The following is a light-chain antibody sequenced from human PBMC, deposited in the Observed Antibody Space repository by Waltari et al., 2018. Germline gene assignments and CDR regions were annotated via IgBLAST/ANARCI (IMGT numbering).Light chain of an antibody. CDR2: GSS. CDR3: LQYNSYPRT. V-gene: IGKV1-16*02. Sequence: WEGVTITFRASQGISNSLSWLQQKPGKAPKSLIYGSSSLQSGVPSKFSGSGSGTEFTLTINSLQPEDFATYYCLQYNSYPRTFGQGTKVEIK. J-gene: IGKJ1*01. CDR1: QGISNS.